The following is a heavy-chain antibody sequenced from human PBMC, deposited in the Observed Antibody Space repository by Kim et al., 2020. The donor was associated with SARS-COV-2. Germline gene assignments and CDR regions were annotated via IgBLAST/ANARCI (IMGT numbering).Heavy chain of an antibody. Sequence: TNYNPSLKSRVTISLDTSKNQFSLKLNSVTAADSAIYYCARQVQPRRYGIDVWGRGTTVTVSS. CDR3: ARQVQPRRYGIDV. CDR2: T. D-gene: IGHD6-13*01. V-gene: IGHV4-34*01. J-gene: IGHJ6*02.